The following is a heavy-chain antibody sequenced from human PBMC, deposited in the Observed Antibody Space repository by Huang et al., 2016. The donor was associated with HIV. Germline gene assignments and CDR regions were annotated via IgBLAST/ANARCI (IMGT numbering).Heavy chain of an antibody. CDR1: GYTFTDYF. CDR2: INPLSGVT. J-gene: IGHJ4*02. CDR3: ARTPYSGSHPDY. Sequence: QVQLVQSGAEVKKPGDSVKVSCRTSGYTFTDYFVHWGRQAPGQGLQWMGSINPLSGVTNYAQKFQGIVTMNRDTSIRTVYMELNRLRSDDTALYYCARTPYSGSHPDYWGQGTLVTVSS. D-gene: IGHD2-15*01. V-gene: IGHV1-2*02.